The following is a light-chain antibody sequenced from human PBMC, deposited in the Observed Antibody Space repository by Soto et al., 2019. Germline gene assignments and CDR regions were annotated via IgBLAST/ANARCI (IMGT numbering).Light chain of an antibody. Sequence: QSVLTQPPSASGTPGQRVTISCSGSTSNIGSNYVYWYQQFPGTAPKLLIFGKNRRPSGVPDRFSGSKSDTSASLAISGLRSEDEADYYCAVWDESLRGYVFASGTKLTAL. V-gene: IGLV1-47*02. CDR1: TSNIGSNY. CDR3: AVWDESLRGYV. J-gene: IGLJ1*01. CDR2: GKN.